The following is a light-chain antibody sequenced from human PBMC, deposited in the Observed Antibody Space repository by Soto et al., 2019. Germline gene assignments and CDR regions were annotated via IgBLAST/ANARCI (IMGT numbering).Light chain of an antibody. CDR3: QVWESGSENYV. CDR1: NIGSEP. CDR2: DNS. Sequence: LTQPPSVSVAPGQTATITCGGNNIGSEPVHWYQQRPGQAPVLVVYDNSDRPSGIPERLSGSKSGNTATLTISRVEAGDEADYYCQVWESGSENYVFGPGTKVTVL. V-gene: IGLV3-21*02. J-gene: IGLJ1*01.